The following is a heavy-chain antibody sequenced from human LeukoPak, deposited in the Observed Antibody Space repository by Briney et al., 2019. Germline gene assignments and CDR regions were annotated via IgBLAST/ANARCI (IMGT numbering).Heavy chain of an antibody. V-gene: IGHV4-59*01. J-gene: IGHJ4*02. CDR1: GGSISSYY. CDR3: ARGLARFPYYFDY. D-gene: IGHD6-6*01. CDR2: IYYSGST. Sequence: SETLSLTCTVAGGSISSYYWSWSRQPPGKGLEWIGYIYYSGSTNYNPSLKSRVTISVDTSKNQFSLKLSSVTAADTAVYYCARGLARFPYYFDYWGQGTLVTVSS.